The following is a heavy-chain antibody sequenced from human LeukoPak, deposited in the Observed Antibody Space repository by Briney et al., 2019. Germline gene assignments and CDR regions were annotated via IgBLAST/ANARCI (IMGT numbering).Heavy chain of an antibody. D-gene: IGHD3-16*01. Sequence: ASVKVSCKASVYTFTGYYMHWVRQAPGQGLEWMGWINPNSGGTNYAQKFQGWVTMTRDTSISTAYMELSRLRSDDTAVYYCARVTDYYYGMDVWGQGTTVTVSS. J-gene: IGHJ6*02. V-gene: IGHV1-2*04. CDR2: INPNSGGT. CDR3: ARVTDYYYGMDV. CDR1: VYTFTGYY.